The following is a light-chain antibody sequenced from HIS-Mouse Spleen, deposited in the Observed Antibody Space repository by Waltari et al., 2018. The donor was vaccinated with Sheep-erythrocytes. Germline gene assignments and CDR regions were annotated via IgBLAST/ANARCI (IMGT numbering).Light chain of an antibody. CDR3: CSYAGSYTVV. J-gene: IGLJ2*01. V-gene: IGLV2-11*01. CDR2: DGS. CDR1: SSDVGGYNY. Sequence: QSALTQPRSVSGSPGQSVTIPCTGTSSDVGGYNYVSWYQQPPGKAPRLMIYDGSKPPSGVPDRFSGSKSGNTASLTISGLQAEDEADYYCCSYAGSYTVVFGGGTKLTVL.